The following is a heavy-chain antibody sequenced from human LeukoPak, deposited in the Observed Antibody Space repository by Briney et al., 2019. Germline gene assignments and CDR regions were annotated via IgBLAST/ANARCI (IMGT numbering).Heavy chain of an antibody. D-gene: IGHD2-15*01. J-gene: IGHJ2*01. V-gene: IGHV4-38-2*02. CDR2: IYHSGST. CDR1: DYSISSGYY. Sequence: PSETLSLTCTVSDYSISSGYYWGWIRQPPGKGLEWIGNIYHSGSTYYNPSLKSRVTISVDTSKNQFSLKLNSVTAADTAVYYCVREVAQQPGYFDLWGRGTLVTVSS. CDR3: VREVAQQPGYFDL.